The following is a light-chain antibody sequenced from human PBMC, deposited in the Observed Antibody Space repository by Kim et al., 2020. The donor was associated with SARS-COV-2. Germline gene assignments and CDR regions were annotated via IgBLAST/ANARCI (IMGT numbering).Light chain of an antibody. V-gene: IGLV2-14*03. CDR3: TSYTTSITWV. CDR2: DVS. Sequence: QSALTQPASVSGSPGQSITISCTGTTSDVGAYNYVSWHQQHPGKAPKLLIYDVSDRPSGVPDRFSGSKSGNTASLTISGLQTEDEADYYCTSYTTSITWVFGGGTKLTVL. CDR1: TSDVGAYNY. J-gene: IGLJ2*01.